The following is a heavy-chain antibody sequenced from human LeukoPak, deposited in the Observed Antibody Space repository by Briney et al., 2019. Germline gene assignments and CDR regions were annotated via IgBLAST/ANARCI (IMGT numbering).Heavy chain of an antibody. V-gene: IGHV3-9*01. D-gene: IGHD5-18*01. CDR2: ISWNSGSI. J-gene: IGHJ6*02. CDR3: AKEFDALAGHSYGYYYYYGMDV. Sequence: GGSLRLSCAASGFTFDDYAMHWVRQAPGKGLEWVSGISWNSGSIGYADSVKGRFTISRDNAKNSLYLQMNSLRAEDTALYYCAKEFDALAGHSYGYYYYYGMDVWGQGTTVTVSS. CDR1: GFTFDDYA.